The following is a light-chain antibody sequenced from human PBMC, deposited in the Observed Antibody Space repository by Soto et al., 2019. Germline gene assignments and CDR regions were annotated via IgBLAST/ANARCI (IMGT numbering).Light chain of an antibody. J-gene: IGKJ3*01. CDR1: QSVSSN. Sequence: EIVMTQSPATLSVSPGERATLSCRASQSVSSNLAWYQQKPGQAPRLLIYGVSTRATGIPARFSGSGSGTEFTLTISSLPSEDFAVYYWQQYNNWPPDFTFGPGTKVDIK. CDR2: GVS. CDR3: QQYNNWPPDFT. V-gene: IGKV3-15*01.